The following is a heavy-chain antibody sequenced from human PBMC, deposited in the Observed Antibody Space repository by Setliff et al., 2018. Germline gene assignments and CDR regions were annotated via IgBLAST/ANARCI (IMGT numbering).Heavy chain of an antibody. D-gene: IGHD2-2*01. J-gene: IGHJ5*01. V-gene: IGHV1-2*02. CDR2: INPDSGDT. Sequence: GASVKVSCKASGYNFISYGISWVRQAPGQGLEWMGWINPDSGDTHSPQKFQGRVTMTRDTSMSTVYMELTRLTSDDTAVYYCTRSSSYGMRYWFDSWGQGPLVTVSS. CDR3: TRSSSYGMRYWFDS. CDR1: GYNFISYG.